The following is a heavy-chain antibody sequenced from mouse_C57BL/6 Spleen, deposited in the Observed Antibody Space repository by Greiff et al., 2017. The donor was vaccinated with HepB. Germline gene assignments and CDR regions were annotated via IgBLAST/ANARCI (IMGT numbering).Heavy chain of an antibody. CDR2: INPSNGGT. CDR1: GYTFTSYW. J-gene: IGHJ4*01. CDR3: ARGLRSVAGAMDY. D-gene: IGHD1-1*01. V-gene: IGHV1-53*01. Sequence: VQLQQPGTELVKPGASVKLSCKASGYTFTSYWMHWVKQRPGQGLEWIGNINPSNGGTNYNEKFKSKATLTVDKSSSTAYMQLSSLTSEDSAVYYCARGLRSVAGAMDYWGQGTSVTVSS.